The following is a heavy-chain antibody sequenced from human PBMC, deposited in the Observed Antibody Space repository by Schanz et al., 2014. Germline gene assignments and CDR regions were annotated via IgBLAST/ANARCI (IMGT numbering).Heavy chain of an antibody. J-gene: IGHJ4*01. CDR2: MSYDGSIK. CDR1: GFTFSSYG. CDR3: AKDPSHGDYDYYFDD. Sequence: VQLVESGGGVVQPGRSLRLSCAASGFTFSSYGMHWVRQAPGKGLEWVAAMSYDGSIKYYGDSVKGRFTISRDNSKNTMYLQMNSLRAEDTAVYYCAKDPSHGDYDYYFDDWGHGTLVTVSS. V-gene: IGHV3-33*06. D-gene: IGHD3-22*01.